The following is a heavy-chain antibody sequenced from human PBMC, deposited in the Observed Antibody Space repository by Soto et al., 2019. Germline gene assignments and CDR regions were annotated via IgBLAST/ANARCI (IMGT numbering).Heavy chain of an antibody. D-gene: IGHD3-10*01. CDR1: GFTFSSDG. V-gene: IGHV3-30*18. CDR3: AKVASGSRYMDV. Sequence: QVQLVESGGGVVQPGRSLRLSCEASGFTFSSDGMHWVRQAPGKGLEWVALISFEGSDKYYADSVKGRFTISRDNSKNTMYLQMNILSTEDTAVYYSAKVASGSRYMDVWGKGTTVTVSS. CDR2: ISFEGSDK. J-gene: IGHJ6*03.